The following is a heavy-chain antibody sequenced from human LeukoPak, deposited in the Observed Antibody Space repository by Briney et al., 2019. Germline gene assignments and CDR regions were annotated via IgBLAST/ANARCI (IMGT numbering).Heavy chain of an antibody. CDR3: AREPGGVTTWFDY. CDR2: ISSSSSYI. Sequence: GGSLRLSCAASGFTFSSYSMSWVRQAPGKGLEWVSSISSSSSYIYYADSVKGRFTISRDNAKNSLYLQMNSLRAEDTAVYYCAREPGGVTTWFDYWGQGTLVTVSS. D-gene: IGHD4-11*01. CDR1: GFTFSSYS. J-gene: IGHJ4*02. V-gene: IGHV3-21*01.